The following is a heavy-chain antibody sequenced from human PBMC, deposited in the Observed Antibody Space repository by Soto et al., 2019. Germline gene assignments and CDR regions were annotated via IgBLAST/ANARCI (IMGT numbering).Heavy chain of an antibody. J-gene: IGHJ6*02. D-gene: IGHD3-3*01. V-gene: IGHV1-69*12. CDR1: GGTFSSYA. CDR2: IIPIFGTA. Sequence: QVQLVQSGAEVKKPGSSVKVSSKASGGTFSSYAISWVRQAPGQGLEWMGGIIPIFGTANYAQKFQGRVTITADESTSTAYMELSSLRSEDTAVYYCARMGTIFGVVIGDGMDVWGQGTTVTVS. CDR3: ARMGTIFGVVIGDGMDV.